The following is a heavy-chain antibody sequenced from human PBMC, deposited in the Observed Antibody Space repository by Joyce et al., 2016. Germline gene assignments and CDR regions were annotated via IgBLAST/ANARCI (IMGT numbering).Heavy chain of an antibody. V-gene: IGHV3-74*03. CDR2: INRDGSST. CDR1: GFTFSSYW. CDR3: ARLRRWSGPSDC. J-gene: IGHJ4*02. Sequence: EVQLVESGGGLVQPGGSLRLSCAASGFTFSSYWMYWVRKAPGKGLVWVSRINRDGSSTTYGDSVKGRFTISRDNAKNTLYLQMNSLRAEDTAVYYCARLRRWSGPSDCWGQGTLVTVSS. D-gene: IGHD4-23*01.